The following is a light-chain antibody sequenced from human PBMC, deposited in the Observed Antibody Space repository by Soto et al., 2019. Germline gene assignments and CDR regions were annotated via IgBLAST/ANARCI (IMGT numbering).Light chain of an antibody. J-gene: IGKJ1*01. CDR2: AAS. V-gene: IGKV1-39*01. CDR1: RSISRY. Sequence: DIQMTQSKSSLSASVGDRVNMTCRASRSISRYLSWYQQKPGKAPNLLIYAASSLQSGVPSRFSGAGSGTDFTLTIANLHPEDFAIYYCKQSYSTQWTFGQGTNVDVK. CDR3: KQSYSTQWT.